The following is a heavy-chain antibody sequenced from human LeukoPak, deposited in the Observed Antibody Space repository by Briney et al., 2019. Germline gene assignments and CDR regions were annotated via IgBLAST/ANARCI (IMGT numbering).Heavy chain of an antibody. V-gene: IGHV4-59*11. J-gene: IGHJ3*02. CDR3: ARDYYDSRGEAFDI. CDR2: IYYSGTT. Sequence: ASETLSLTCTVPGGSIGSHYWSWIRQPPGKGLEWIGYIYYSGTTNYNPSLKSRVTISVDTSKNHFSLKLSSVTAVDTAVYYCARDYYDSRGEAFDIWGLGTMVTVSS. CDR1: GGSIGSHY. D-gene: IGHD3-22*01.